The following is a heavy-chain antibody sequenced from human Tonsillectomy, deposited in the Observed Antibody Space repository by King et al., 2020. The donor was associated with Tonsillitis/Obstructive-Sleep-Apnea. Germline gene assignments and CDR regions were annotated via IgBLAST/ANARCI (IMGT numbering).Heavy chain of an antibody. V-gene: IGHV1-69*06. J-gene: IGHJ6*02. D-gene: IGHD2-2*01. Sequence: VQLVESGAEVKKPGSSVRVSCKASGGTISAYAITWVRQAPGQGLEWMGGVIPLFGTTSSAPKFQGRVTITADKSTNTVYLELKSLRSDDTATYYCARDGDTGVVPAALFGEGGANYYGMDVWGQGTSVLVSS. CDR2: VIPLFGTT. CDR3: ARDGDTGVVPAALFGEGGANYYGMDV. CDR1: GGTISAYA.